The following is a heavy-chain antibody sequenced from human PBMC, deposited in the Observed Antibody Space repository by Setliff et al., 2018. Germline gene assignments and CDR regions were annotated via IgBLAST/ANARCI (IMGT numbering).Heavy chain of an antibody. J-gene: IGHJ3*02. CDR3: VRARTTNYDFWSGLNAFDI. V-gene: IGHV3-7*03. CDR1: GFIFSMYK. CDR2: IKQDGSDK. Sequence: PGGSLRLSCEASGFIFSMYKMSWVRQAPGKGLEWVANIKQDGSDKYYVDSVKGRFTISRDNAKNSLSLQMNSLRAEDTAGYYCVRARTTNYDFWSGLNAFDIWGQGTMVT. D-gene: IGHD3-3*01.